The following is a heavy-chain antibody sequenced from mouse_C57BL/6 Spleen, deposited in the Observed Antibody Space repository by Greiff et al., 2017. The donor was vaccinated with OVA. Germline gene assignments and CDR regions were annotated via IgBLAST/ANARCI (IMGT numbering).Heavy chain of an antibody. V-gene: IGHV1-63*01. J-gene: IGHJ4*01. CDR2: IYPGGGYT. Sequence: QVQLKESGAELVRPGTSVKMSCKASGYTFTNYWIGWAKQRPGHGLEWIGDIYPGGGYTNYNEKFKGKATLTADKSSSTAYMQFSSLTSEDSAIYYCASGTTRDYAMDYWGQGTSVTVSS. D-gene: IGHD1-1*01. CDR3: ASGTTRDYAMDY. CDR1: GYTFTNYW.